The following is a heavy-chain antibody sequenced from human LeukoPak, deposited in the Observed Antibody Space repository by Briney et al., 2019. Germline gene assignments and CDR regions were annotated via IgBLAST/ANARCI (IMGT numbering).Heavy chain of an antibody. V-gene: IGHV1-69*13. CDR1: GGTFSSYA. CDR3: ATLGVITMVRGNYRHNWFDP. Sequence: GASVKVSCKASGGTFSSYAISWVRQAPGQGLEWMGGIIPIFGTANYARKFQGRVTITADESTSTAYMELSSLRSEDTAVYYCATLGVITMVRGNYRHNWFDPWGQGTLVTVSS. CDR2: IIPIFGTA. D-gene: IGHD3-10*01. J-gene: IGHJ5*02.